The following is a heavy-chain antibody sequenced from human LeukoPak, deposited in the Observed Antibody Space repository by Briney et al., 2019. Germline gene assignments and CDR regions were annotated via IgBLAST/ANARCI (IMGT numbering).Heavy chain of an antibody. CDR3: ARRRAGSWRYYFDY. Sequence: PSETLSLTCAVYGGSFSGYYWSWIRQPPGKGLEWIGEINHSGSTNYNPSLKSRVTISVDTSKNQFSLKLSSVTAADTAVYYCARRRAGSWRYYFDYWGQGTLVTVSS. D-gene: IGHD6-13*01. CDR2: INHSGST. CDR1: GGSFSGYY. V-gene: IGHV4-34*01. J-gene: IGHJ4*02.